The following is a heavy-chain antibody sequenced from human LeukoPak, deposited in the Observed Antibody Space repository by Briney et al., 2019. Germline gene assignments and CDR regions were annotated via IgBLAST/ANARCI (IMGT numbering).Heavy chain of an antibody. Sequence: PGGSLRLSCAASGFTFSSYGMSWVRQAPGKGLEWVSSISNIGNHIYYADSVKGRFTISRDNAKNPLFLQMNSLRADDTAVYFCARVRYYDSSPSDYWGQGTLVTVSS. J-gene: IGHJ4*02. CDR1: GFTFSSYG. V-gene: IGHV3-21*01. CDR2: ISNIGNHI. CDR3: ARVRYYDSSPSDY. D-gene: IGHD3-22*01.